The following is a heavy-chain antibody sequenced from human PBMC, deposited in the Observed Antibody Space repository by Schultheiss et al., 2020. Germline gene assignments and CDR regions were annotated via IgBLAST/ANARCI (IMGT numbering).Heavy chain of an antibody. Sequence: GGSLRLSCAASGFTFSSYWMHWVRQAPGKGLVWVSRINSDGSSTSYADSVKGRFTISRDNAKNSLYLQMNSLRAEDTAVYYCARDSAAWNYGDRDYYYGMDVWGQGTTVTVSS. D-gene: IGHD1-7*01. CDR3: ARDSAAWNYGDRDYYYGMDV. V-gene: IGHV3-74*01. CDR1: GFTFSSYW. CDR2: INSDGSST. J-gene: IGHJ6*02.